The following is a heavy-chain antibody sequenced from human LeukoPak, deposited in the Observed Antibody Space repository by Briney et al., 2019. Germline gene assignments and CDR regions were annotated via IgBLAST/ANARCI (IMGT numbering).Heavy chain of an antibody. V-gene: IGHV4-38-2*02. J-gene: IGHJ4*02. CDR1: GYSISSGYY. Sequence: SETLSLTCAVSGYSISSGYYWGWIRQPPGKGLEWIGSIYHSRSTYYNPSLKSRVTISVDTSKNQFSLKLSSVTAADTAVYYCAREGSRYFDWLPVIDYWGQGTLVTVSS. CDR3: AREGSRYFDWLPVIDY. CDR2: IYHSRST. D-gene: IGHD3-9*01.